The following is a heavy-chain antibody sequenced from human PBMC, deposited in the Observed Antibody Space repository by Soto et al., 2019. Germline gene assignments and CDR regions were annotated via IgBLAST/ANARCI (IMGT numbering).Heavy chain of an antibody. D-gene: IGHD4-17*01. J-gene: IGHJ6*02. CDR3: ARDRADYGGNKYYYYYYGMDV. CDR2: IYYSGIT. Sequence: KPSETLSLTCTVSGGSISSYYWSWIRQPPGKGLEWIGYIYYSGITNYNPSLKSRVTISVDTSKNQFSLKLSSVTAADTAVYYCARDRADYGGNKYYYYYYGMDVWGQGPTVTVYS. V-gene: IGHV4-59*01. CDR1: GGSISSYY.